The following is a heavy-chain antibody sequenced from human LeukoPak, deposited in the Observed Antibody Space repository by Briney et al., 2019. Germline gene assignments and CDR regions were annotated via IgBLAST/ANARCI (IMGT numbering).Heavy chain of an antibody. CDR3: TRDTITYYGSGSYKDY. Sequence: PGGSLRLSCTPSGFTFGDYAMSWVRQAPGKGLEWVGFIRSKAYGGTTEYAASVKGRFTISRDDSKSIAYLQMNSLKTEDTAVYYCTRDTITYYGSGSYKDYWGQGTLVTVSS. CDR1: GFTFGDYA. D-gene: IGHD3-10*01. V-gene: IGHV3-49*04. J-gene: IGHJ4*02. CDR2: IRSKAYGGTT.